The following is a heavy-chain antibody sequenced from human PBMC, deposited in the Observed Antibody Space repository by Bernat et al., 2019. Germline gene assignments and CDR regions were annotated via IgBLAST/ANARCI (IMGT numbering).Heavy chain of an antibody. D-gene: IGHD6-25*01. J-gene: IGHJ6*02. CDR1: GFTFSDYY. Sequence: QVQLVGSGGGLVKPGGSLRLSCAASGFTFSDYYMNWIRQVPGKGLEWVSYISGRSSDITYADSVEGRFTISRDNAKRSLSLHMNSLRAEDTAVYYCARDSATRNSHYSMDVWGQGTTVIVS. CDR3: ARDSATRNSHYSMDV. CDR2: ISGRSSDI. V-gene: IGHV3-11*05.